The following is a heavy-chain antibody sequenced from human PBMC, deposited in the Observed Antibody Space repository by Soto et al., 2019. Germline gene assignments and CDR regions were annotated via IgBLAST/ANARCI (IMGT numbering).Heavy chain of an antibody. D-gene: IGHD2-15*01. V-gene: IGHV4-39*01. CDR1: GGSVSNNNYY. J-gene: IGHJ4*02. CDR2: IYYSGST. CDR3: ARGKVYWRGGSFYRVYYFVY. Sequence: SETLSLTCTVSGGSVSNNNYYWGWIRQPPGKGLEWIGSIYYSGSTYYNPSLKSRVTISVDTSENQFSLKLRSVTAADTAVYYCARGKVYWRGGSFYRVYYFVYRGQGALVTVSS.